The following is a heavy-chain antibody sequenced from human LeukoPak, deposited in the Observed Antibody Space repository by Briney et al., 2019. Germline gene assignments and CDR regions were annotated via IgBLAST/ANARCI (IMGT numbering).Heavy chain of an antibody. CDR1: GFTFSLYT. J-gene: IGHJ4*02. V-gene: IGHV3-21*01. Sequence: GGSLRLSCAVSGFTFSLYTMSWVRQAPGKGLEWVSSISSSSSYIYYADSVKGRFTISRDNANNSLYLQVNSLRAEDTAVYYCARGAGGFDQWGQGILVTVSS. CDR2: ISSSSSYI. CDR3: ARGAGGFDQ.